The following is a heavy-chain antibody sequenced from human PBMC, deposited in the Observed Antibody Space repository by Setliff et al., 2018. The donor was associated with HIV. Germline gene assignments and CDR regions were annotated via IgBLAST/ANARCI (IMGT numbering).Heavy chain of an antibody. CDR2: IKSKTNNYAT. J-gene: IGHJ4*02. CDR3: TRLGPSDYCGGGNCYYDY. Sequence: GGSLRLSCAASGFTFSNSWMTWVRQASGKGLEWVGRIKSKTNNYATAYAASVKGRFTISRDDSKKTAYLQMNSLKTEDTAVYFCTRLGPSDYCGGGNCYYDYWGQGTLVTVSS. D-gene: IGHD2-15*01. V-gene: IGHV3-73*01. CDR1: GFTFSNSW.